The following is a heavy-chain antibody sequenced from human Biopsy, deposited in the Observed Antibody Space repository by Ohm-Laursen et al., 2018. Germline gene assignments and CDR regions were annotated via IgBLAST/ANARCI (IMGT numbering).Heavy chain of an antibody. J-gene: IGHJ4*02. Sequence: TLSLTCVVSGDSISNSYWTWIRQPAGKGLEWIGRLYSSGSSSYNPSLKSRVTMSIDASMNQFSLKLTSVTAADTAVYYCAKARTLDTAIDFDYWGQETLVTVSS. CDR3: AKARTLDTAIDFDY. V-gene: IGHV4-4*07. CDR2: LYSSGSS. D-gene: IGHD5-18*01. CDR1: GDSISNSY.